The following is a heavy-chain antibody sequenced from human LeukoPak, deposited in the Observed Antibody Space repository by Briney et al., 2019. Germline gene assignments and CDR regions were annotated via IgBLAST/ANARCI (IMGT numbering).Heavy chain of an antibody. CDR2: ISAYNGNT. J-gene: IGHJ4*02. Sequence: GASVKVSCKASGYTFTSYGISWVRQAPGQGLEWMGWISAYNGNTNYAQRLQGRVTMTKDTSTSTAYMELRSLRSEDTAVYYCARGLRAAAGSPFDYWGQGTLVTVSS. V-gene: IGHV1-18*01. CDR1: GYTFTSYG. D-gene: IGHD6-13*01. CDR3: ARGLRAAAGSPFDY.